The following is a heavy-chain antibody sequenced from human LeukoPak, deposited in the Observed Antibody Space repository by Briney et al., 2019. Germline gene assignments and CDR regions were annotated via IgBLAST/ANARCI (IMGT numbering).Heavy chain of an antibody. CDR1: GGSISSSSYY. Sequence: PSETLSLTCTVSGGSISSSSYYWGWIRQPPGKGLEWIGSIYYSGSTYYNPSLKSRVTISVDTSKNQFSLKLSSVTAADTAVYYCARDADILTDHAFDIWGQGTMVTVSS. V-gene: IGHV4-39*07. D-gene: IGHD3-9*01. CDR2: IYYSGST. CDR3: ARDADILTDHAFDI. J-gene: IGHJ3*02.